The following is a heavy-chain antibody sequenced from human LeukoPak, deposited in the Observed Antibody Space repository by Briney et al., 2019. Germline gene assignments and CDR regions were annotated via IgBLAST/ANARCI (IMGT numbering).Heavy chain of an antibody. D-gene: IGHD6-19*01. Sequence: GGSLRLSCAASGFTFSSYWMIWVRQAPGKGLEWVANIKQDGSEKYYVDSVKGRFTISRDNAKNSLYLQMNSLRAEDTAVYYCARDRRGSYSSGWRFDYWGQGTLVTVSS. CDR1: GFTFSSYW. V-gene: IGHV3-7*01. CDR3: ARDRRGSYSSGWRFDY. CDR2: IKQDGSEK. J-gene: IGHJ4*02.